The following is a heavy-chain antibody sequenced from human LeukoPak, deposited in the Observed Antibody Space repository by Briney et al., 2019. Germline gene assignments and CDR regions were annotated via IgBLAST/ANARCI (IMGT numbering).Heavy chain of an antibody. CDR3: ARARITMVRGVIMEPYYFDY. J-gene: IGHJ4*02. CDR1: GGSISTYY. Sequence: PSQTLSLTCTVSGGSISTYYWSWIRQPPGKGLEWVGYVFYSGSTNYNPSLKSRVTISVDTSKNQISLKLSSVTAADTAVYYCARARITMVRGVIMEPYYFDYWGQGTLVTVSS. V-gene: IGHV4-59*12. D-gene: IGHD3-10*01. CDR2: VFYSGST.